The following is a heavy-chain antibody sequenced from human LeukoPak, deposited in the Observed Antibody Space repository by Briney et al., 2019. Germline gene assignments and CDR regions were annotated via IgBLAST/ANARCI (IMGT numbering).Heavy chain of an antibody. J-gene: IGHJ6*03. V-gene: IGHV1-69*13. Sequence: SVKVSYKASGGTFSSYAISWVRQAPGQGLEWMGGIIPIFGTANYAQKFQGRVTITADESTSTAYMELSSLRSEDTAVYYCARRKYQLRLDYYYYYMDVWGKGTTVTVSS. D-gene: IGHD2-2*01. CDR1: GGTFSSYA. CDR3: ARRKYQLRLDYYYYYMDV. CDR2: IIPIFGTA.